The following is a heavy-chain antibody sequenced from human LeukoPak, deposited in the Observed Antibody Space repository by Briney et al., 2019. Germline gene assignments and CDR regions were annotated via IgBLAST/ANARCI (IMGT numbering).Heavy chain of an antibody. CDR1: GYTFTSYG. D-gene: IGHD1-26*01. J-gene: IGHJ4*02. V-gene: IGHV1-69*13. Sequence: GASVKVACKASGYTFTSYGISLVRHAPGQGLEWMGGIIPIFGTANYAQKFQGRVTITADESTSTAYMELSSLRSGDTAVYYCARDRSGSYSPPDYWGQGTLVTVSS. CDR3: ARDRSGSYSPPDY. CDR2: IIPIFGTA.